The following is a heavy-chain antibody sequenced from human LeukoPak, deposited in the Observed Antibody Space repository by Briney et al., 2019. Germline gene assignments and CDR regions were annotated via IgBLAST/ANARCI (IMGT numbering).Heavy chain of an antibody. CDR2: ITGDGGAT. CDR3: AKGHFGAGHY. Sequence: GGSLRLSCAASGFTLGDYDMHWFRQPPGRGLQWVSLITGDGGATSYAGSVEGRFTISRDNSKNSLYLHMNSLTTEDTVLYYCAKGHFGAGHYWGQGTLVTVSS. CDR1: GFTLGDYD. V-gene: IGHV3-43*02. D-gene: IGHD3-3*01. J-gene: IGHJ4*02.